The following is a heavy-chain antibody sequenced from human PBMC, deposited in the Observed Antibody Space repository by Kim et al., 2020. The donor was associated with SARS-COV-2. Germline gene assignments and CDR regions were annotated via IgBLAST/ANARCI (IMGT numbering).Heavy chain of an antibody. CDR3: ARSRSYGDYVN. D-gene: IGHD4-17*01. J-gene: IGHJ4*02. Sequence: TYYSDSVKGRFTISRDNSKNTLYLQMNSLKAEDTAVYYCARSRSYGDYVNWGQGTLVTVSS. CDR2: T. V-gene: IGHV3-66*01.